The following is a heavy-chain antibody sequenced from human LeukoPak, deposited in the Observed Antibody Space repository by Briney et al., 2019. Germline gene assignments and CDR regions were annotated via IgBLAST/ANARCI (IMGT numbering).Heavy chain of an antibody. CDR1: GSTFDDYG. CDR3: ARSAYWFGESVGAFDI. D-gene: IGHD3-10*01. V-gene: IGHV3-20*04. Sequence: GGPLRLSCAASGSTFDDYGMSWVRQAPGKGLEWVSGINWNGGSTGYADSVEGRFTISRDNAKNSLYLQMYSLRAEDTALYYCARSAYWFGESVGAFDIWGQGTMVTVSS. CDR2: INWNGGST. J-gene: IGHJ3*02.